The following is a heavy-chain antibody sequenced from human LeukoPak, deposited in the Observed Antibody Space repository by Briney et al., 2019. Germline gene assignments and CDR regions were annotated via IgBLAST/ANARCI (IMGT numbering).Heavy chain of an antibody. J-gene: IGHJ4*02. CDR2: IYSGGST. Sequence: GGSLRLSCAASGLTVSSNYMSWVRQAPGKGLEWVSVIYSGGSTYYADSVKGRFTISRHNSKNTLYLQMNSLRAEDTAVYYCAARYCSGGSCYLDYWGQGTLVTVSS. CDR3: AARYCSGGSCYLDY. V-gene: IGHV3-53*04. CDR1: GLTVSSNY. D-gene: IGHD2-15*01.